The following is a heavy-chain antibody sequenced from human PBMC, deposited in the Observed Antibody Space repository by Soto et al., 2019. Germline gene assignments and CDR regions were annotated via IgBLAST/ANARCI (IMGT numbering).Heavy chain of an antibody. Sequence: QLQLQESGPGLVKPSETLSLTCTVSGASISSRSHYWGWIRQSPGKHLEWIGSSFYRGSTHYNPSLKTRVTISVDTSKRQVSLKVYSVTAADTAVYYSATADGFGVVTPFFEYWGQGILVTVSS. CDR3: ATADGFGVVTPFFEY. CDR2: SFYRGST. CDR1: GASISSRSHY. D-gene: IGHD3-3*01. J-gene: IGHJ4*02. V-gene: IGHV4-39*01.